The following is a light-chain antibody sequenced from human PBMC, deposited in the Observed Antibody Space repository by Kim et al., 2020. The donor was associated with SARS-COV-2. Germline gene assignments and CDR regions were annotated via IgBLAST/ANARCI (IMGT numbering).Light chain of an antibody. CDR1: SSNVVARYH. CDR3: QSYDSSLSSVV. CDR2: VNT. V-gene: IGLV1-40*01. Sequence: QRVTTSFTRTSSNVVARYHVHRYQQLPGTAPNLLIYVNTNRPSGVPDRISGSKSGTSSSLAITGLQAEDEADYYCQSYDSSLSSVVFGGGTKLTVL. J-gene: IGLJ2*01.